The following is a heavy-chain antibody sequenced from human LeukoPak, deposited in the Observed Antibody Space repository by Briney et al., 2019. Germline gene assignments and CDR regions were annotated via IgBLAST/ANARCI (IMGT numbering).Heavy chain of an antibody. CDR1: GGTFSSYA. CDR3: AREDIVVVVAATYYYYGMDV. CDR2: IIPILGIA. J-gene: IGHJ6*02. V-gene: IGHV1-69*04. Sequence: SVKVSCKASGGTFSSYAISWVRPAPGQGLEWMGRIIPILGIANYAQKFQGRVTITADKSTSTAYMELSSLRSEDTAVYYCAREDIVVVVAATYYYYGMDVWGQGTTVTVSS. D-gene: IGHD2-15*01.